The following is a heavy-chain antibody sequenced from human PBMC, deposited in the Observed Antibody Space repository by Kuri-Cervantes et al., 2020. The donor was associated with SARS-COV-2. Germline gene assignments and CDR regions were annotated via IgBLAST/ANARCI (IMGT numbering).Heavy chain of an antibody. Sequence: SETLSLTCTVSGGSISSSSYYWGWIRQPPGKGLEWIGSIYYSGSTYYNPSLKSRVTISVDTSKNQFSLKLSSVTAADTAVYYCARGKAEVNMIVLVITSGAYYFDYWGQGSLVTVSS. CDR2: IYYSGST. D-gene: IGHD3-22*01. V-gene: IGHV4-39*01. CDR3: ARGKAEVNMIVLVITSGAYYFDY. J-gene: IGHJ4*02. CDR1: GGSISSSSYY.